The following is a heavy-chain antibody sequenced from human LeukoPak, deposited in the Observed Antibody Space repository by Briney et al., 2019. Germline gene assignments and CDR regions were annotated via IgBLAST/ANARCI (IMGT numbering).Heavy chain of an antibody. Sequence: ASVKVSCKAFGYTFTSNYMHWERQAPGQGPGWMGVISPSGGSTTYAQKFQGRVTLTRDMSTSTDYLELSSLRSEDTAVYYCARDNSVRDEAWWFNPWGQGTLVTVSS. CDR2: ISPSGGST. CDR3: ARDNSVRDEAWWFNP. CDR1: GYTFTSNY. J-gene: IGHJ5*02. D-gene: IGHD5-24*01. V-gene: IGHV1-46*01.